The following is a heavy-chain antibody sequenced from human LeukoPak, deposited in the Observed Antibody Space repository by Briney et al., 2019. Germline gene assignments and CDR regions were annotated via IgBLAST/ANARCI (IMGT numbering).Heavy chain of an antibody. CDR2: IIPIFGTA. CDR3: ARAMVRGVIWWFDP. V-gene: IGHV1-69*06. J-gene: IGHJ5*02. Sequence: SVKVSCKASGYTFSSYAISWVRQAPGQGLEWMGGIIPIFGTANYAQKFQGRVTITADKSTSTAYMELSSPRSEDTAVYYCARAMVRGVIWWFDPWGQGTLVTVSS. CDR1: GYTFSSYA. D-gene: IGHD3-10*01.